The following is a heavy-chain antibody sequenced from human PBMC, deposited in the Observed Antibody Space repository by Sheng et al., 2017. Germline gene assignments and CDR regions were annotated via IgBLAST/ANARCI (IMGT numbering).Heavy chain of an antibody. CDR2: IWYDGSNK. V-gene: IGHV3-33*01. CDR1: GFTFSSYG. Sequence: QVQLVESGGGVVQPGRSLRLSCAASGFTFSSYGMHWVRQAPGKGLEWVAVIWYDGSNKYYADSVKGRFTISRDNSKNTLYLQMNSLRAEDTAVYYCARDRMGMIVGATSFWFDPWGQGTLVTVSS. J-gene: IGHJ5*02. D-gene: IGHD1-26*01. CDR3: ARDRMGMIVGATSFWFDP.